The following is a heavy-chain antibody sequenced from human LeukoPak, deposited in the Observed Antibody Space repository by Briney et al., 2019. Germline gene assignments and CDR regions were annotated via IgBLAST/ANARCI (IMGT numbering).Heavy chain of an antibody. Sequence: PSETLSLTCSVSGGSISSYYWSWIRQPPGKGLEWIGYIYYSGSSNYNPSLKSRVTISVDTSKNQFSLKLSSVTAADTAVYYCARDQAAAGLFDYWGQGILVTVSS. CDR2: IYYSGSS. CDR3: ARDQAAAGLFDY. D-gene: IGHD6-13*01. J-gene: IGHJ4*02. V-gene: IGHV4-59*01. CDR1: GGSISSYY.